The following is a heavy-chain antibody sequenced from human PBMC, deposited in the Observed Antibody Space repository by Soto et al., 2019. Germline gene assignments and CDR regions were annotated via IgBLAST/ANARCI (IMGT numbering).Heavy chain of an antibody. Sequence: PSETLSLTWTVSGGSISSYYWSWIRQPPGKGLEWIGYIYYSGSTNYNPSLKSRVTISVDTSKNQFSLKLSSVTAADTAVYYCARGFRDFWSGYYYYYYYYMDVWGKGTTVTVS. CDR1: GGSISSYY. CDR3: ARGFRDFWSGYYYYYYYYMDV. V-gene: IGHV4-59*08. D-gene: IGHD3-3*01. J-gene: IGHJ6*03. CDR2: IYYSGST.